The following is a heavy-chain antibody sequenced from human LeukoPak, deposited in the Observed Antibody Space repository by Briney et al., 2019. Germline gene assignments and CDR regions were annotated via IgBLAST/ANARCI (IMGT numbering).Heavy chain of an antibody. CDR2: IKSKTDGGTA. J-gene: IGHJ4*02. V-gene: IGHV3-15*01. CDR1: GFTFSNTW. D-gene: IGHD4-17*01. CDR3: TTSHGDPMSDY. Sequence: PGGSLRLSCAASGFTFSNTWMSWVRQAPGKGLEWVGRIKSKTDGGTADYAAPVKGRFTISRDDSKNTLYLQMSSLETEDSALYYCTTSHGDPMSDYWGQGTLVTVSS.